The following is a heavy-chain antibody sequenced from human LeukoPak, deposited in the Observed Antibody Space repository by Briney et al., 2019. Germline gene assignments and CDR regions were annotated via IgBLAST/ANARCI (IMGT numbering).Heavy chain of an antibody. D-gene: IGHD3-10*01. J-gene: IGHJ3*02. V-gene: IGHV3-30*18. CDR2: ISYDVSNK. Sequence: GGSLRLPWAAAGFTFSTYGMHWVRQAPGKGLEWVAVISYDVSNKYYADSVKGRFTISRDNSKNTLYLQMNSLRAEDTAVYYCAKEYLIWFGDFDAFDIWGQGTMVTVSS. CDR3: AKEYLIWFGDFDAFDI. CDR1: GFTFSTYG.